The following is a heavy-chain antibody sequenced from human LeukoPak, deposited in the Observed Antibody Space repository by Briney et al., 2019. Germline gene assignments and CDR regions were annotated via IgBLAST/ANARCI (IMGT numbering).Heavy chain of an antibody. CDR1: GFTFSTYW. D-gene: IGHD1-26*01. CDR3: ASSGSYRFDY. CDR2: ITASGTAM. V-gene: IGHV3-48*02. J-gene: IGHJ4*02. Sequence: PGGSLRLSCAASGFTFSTYWMGWVRQAPGKGLEWVSHITASGTAMFYADSVRGRFTISRDNAKNSLYLQMNSLRDEDTAVYYCASSGSYRFDYWGQGTLVAVSS.